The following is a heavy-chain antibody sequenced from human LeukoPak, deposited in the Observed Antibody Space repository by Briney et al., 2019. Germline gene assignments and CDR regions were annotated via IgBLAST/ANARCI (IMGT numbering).Heavy chain of an antibody. CDR1: GGSFSGYY. J-gene: IGHJ4*02. CDR2: IIHSGRT. CDR3: ARGILVTVYAAFDY. V-gene: IGHV4-34*01. Sequence: ASETLPLTCNVYGGSFSGYYWTWIRQSPGMGLEWIGEIIHSGRTNYNPSLTSRVTISVDTSKNQFSLELSSVTAADTTVYYCARGILVTVYAAFDYWGQGTLVTVSS. D-gene: IGHD2-8*01.